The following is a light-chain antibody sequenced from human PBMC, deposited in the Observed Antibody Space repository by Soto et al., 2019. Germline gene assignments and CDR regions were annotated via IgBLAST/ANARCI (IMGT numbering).Light chain of an antibody. V-gene: IGLV1-40*01. Sequence: QSVLTQPPSVSGAPGQRVTISCTGSSSNIGAGYDVHWYQQLPGTAPKLLIYGNSNRPSGVPDRFSGSKSGTSASLAITGLKDEDEADYYCQSYKSSLSGWVFGGGTKLTVL. J-gene: IGLJ3*02. CDR2: GNS. CDR3: QSYKSSLSGWV. CDR1: SSNIGAGYD.